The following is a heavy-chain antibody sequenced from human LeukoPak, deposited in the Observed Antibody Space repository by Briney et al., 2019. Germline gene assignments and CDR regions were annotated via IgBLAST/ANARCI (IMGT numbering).Heavy chain of an antibody. CDR1: GFTFSNYG. D-gene: IGHD3-22*01. V-gene: IGHV3-33*01. Sequence: GGPLRLSCAASGFTFSNYGMHWVRQAPGKGLEWAAVIWYDGSNKYYADSVKGRFTISRDNSKNTLYLQMNSLRAEDTAVYYCARGDYYDSSGYSQYFQHWGQGTLVTVSS. J-gene: IGHJ1*01. CDR3: ARGDYYDSSGYSQYFQH. CDR2: IWYDGSNK.